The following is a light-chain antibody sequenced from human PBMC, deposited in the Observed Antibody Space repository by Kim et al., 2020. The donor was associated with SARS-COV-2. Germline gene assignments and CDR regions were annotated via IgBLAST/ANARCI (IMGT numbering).Light chain of an antibody. J-gene: IGKJ1*01. V-gene: IGKV1-27*01. CDR3: QNYKSAPRT. CDR1: QGISNY. CDR2: IAS. Sequence: ASVGDRVTMSCRASQGISNYLALYQQKPGKVPNLLIYIASKLQSGVPSRFSAGGFGTDFTLTISNLQPEDVATYLCQNYKSAPRTFGQGTKVDIK.